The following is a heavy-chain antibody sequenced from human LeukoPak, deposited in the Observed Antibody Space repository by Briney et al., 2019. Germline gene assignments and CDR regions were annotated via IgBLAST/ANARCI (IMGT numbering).Heavy chain of an antibody. CDR3: VRDNPRCCRVVPANIDDY. CDR1: GFTFSHYG. V-gene: IGHV3-30*03. CDR2: ISYDGSNK. J-gene: IGHJ4*02. Sequence: GRSLRLSCAASGFTFSHYGVHWVRQAPGKGLEWVAVISYDGSNKYYADSVKGRFTISRDNSKNTVFLQMNSLRAEDTAVYYCVRDNPRCCRVVPANIDDYWGQGTLVTVSS. D-gene: IGHD2-15*01.